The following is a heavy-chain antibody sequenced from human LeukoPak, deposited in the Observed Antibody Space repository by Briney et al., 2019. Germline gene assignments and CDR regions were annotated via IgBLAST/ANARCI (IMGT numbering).Heavy chain of an antibody. D-gene: IGHD3-10*01. CDR3: ARVTYGSGTYGAFDY. CDR2: TSGSGGST. J-gene: IGHJ4*02. CDR1: GFTFNNFA. V-gene: IGHV3-23*01. Sequence: PGGSLRLSCAASGFTFNNFAMSWVRQAPGKGLEWVSATSGSGGSTYYADSVKGRFTISRDNSKNTLYLQMNSLRAEDTAVYSCARVTYGSGTYGAFDYWGQGTLVTVSS.